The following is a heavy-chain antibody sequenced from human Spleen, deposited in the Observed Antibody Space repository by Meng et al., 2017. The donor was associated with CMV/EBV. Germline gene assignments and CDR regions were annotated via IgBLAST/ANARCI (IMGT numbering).Heavy chain of an antibody. V-gene: IGHV3-7*01. CDR3: ARGGIMGELWFYYYYYYGMDV. CDR1: GFSFSSYE. Sequence: GESLKISCAASGFSFSSYEMNWVRQAPGKGLEWVTNIKQDGSEKYYVDSVKGRFTISRDNAKNSLYLQMNSLRAEDTAVYYCARGGIMGELWFYYYYYYGMDVWGQGTTVTVSS. CDR2: IKQDGSEK. D-gene: IGHD3-16*02. J-gene: IGHJ6*02.